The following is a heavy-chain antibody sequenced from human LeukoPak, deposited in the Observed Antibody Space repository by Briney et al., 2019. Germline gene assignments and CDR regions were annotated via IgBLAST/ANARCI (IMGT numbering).Heavy chain of an antibody. CDR2: ISWNSGSI. D-gene: IGHD1-26*01. CDR3: AKEDNSGSNLGAFDI. J-gene: IGHJ3*02. CDR1: GFTFDDYA. Sequence: GRSLRLSCAASGFTFDDYAMHWVRQAPGKGLEWVSGISWNSGSIGYADSVKGRFTISRDNAKNSLYLQMNSLRAEDTALYYCAKEDNSGSNLGAFDIWGQGTMVTVSS. V-gene: IGHV3-9*01.